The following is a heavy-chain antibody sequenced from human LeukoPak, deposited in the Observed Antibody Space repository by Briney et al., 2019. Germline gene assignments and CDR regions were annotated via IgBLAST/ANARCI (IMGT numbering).Heavy chain of an antibody. CDR3: ARASGATWGTYYYYYYYMDV. V-gene: IGHV4-39*07. CDR2: IYYSGST. J-gene: IGHJ6*03. Sequence: SETLSLTCTVSGGSISSSSYYWGWIRQPPGKGLEWIGSIYYSGSTYYNPSLKCRVTISVDTSKNQFSLKLSSVTAADTAVYYCARASGATWGTYYYYYYYMDVWGKGTTVTVSS. D-gene: IGHD1-26*01. CDR1: GGSISSSSYY.